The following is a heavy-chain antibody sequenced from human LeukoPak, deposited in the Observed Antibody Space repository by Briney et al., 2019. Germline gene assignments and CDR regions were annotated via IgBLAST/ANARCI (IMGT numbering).Heavy chain of an antibody. CDR2: INAYNGET. CDR3: ARWGLVAPGTYYYYYMDV. D-gene: IGHD2-2*01. J-gene: IGHJ6*03. CDR1: GYTFTSYG. V-gene: IGHV1-18*01. Sequence: ASVKVSCKASGYTFTSYGISWVRQAPGQGLEWMEWINAYNGETHYAQEFQARFTMTTDASTSTAYMELRSLRSDDTAVYYCARWGLVAPGTYYYYYMDVWGKGTTVTVSS.